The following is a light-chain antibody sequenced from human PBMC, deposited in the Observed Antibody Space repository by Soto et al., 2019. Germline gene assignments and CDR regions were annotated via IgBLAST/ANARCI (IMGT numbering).Light chain of an antibody. CDR1: QSVSSN. V-gene: IGKV3-15*01. J-gene: IGKJ2*01. CDR3: QQYNNWPPLYT. Sequence: EIVMTQSPATLSVSPGERATLSCRASQSVSSNLAWYPQKPGQAPRLLIYGASTRATGIPARFSGSGSGTEFTLTISSLHSEDFAVYYCQQYNNWPPLYTFGQGTKLEIK. CDR2: GAS.